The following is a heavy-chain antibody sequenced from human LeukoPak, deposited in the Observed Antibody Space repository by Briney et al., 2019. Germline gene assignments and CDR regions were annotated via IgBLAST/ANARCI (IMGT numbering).Heavy chain of an antibody. CDR1: GFTFSSYA. CDR2: ISGSGGST. J-gene: IGHJ1*01. D-gene: IGHD3-22*01. Sequence: PGGSLRLSCAASGFTFSSYAMNWVRQAPGKGLEWVSAISGSGGSTYYADSVKGRFTISRDNSKNTLYLQMNSLRAEDTAVYYCAKAQARITMIVVVPSPTAEYFQHWGQGTLVTVSS. CDR3: AKAQARITMIVVVPSPTAEYFQH. V-gene: IGHV3-23*01.